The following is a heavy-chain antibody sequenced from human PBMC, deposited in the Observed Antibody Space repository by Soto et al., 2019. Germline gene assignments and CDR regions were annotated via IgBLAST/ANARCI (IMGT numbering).Heavy chain of an antibody. CDR1: GYTFTSYD. V-gene: IGHV1-8*01. J-gene: IGHJ4*02. CDR2: MNPNSGNT. Sequence: QVQLVQSGAEVMKPGASVKVSCKASGYTFTSYDINWVRQATGQGLEWMGWMNPNSGNTAYAQKFQGRVTMTRNTSISTAYMELSSLRSEDTAVYYCARERGCSGGSCYFFDYWGQGTLVTVSS. CDR3: ARERGCSGGSCYFFDY. D-gene: IGHD2-15*01.